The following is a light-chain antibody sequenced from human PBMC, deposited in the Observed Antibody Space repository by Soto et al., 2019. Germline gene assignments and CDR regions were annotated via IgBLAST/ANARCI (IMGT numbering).Light chain of an antibody. CDR1: QSISSF. CDR3: QQSYSTPPAT. V-gene: IGKV1-39*01. J-gene: IGKJ5*01. Sequence: IQMTQSPSSLSASVGDRVTITCRASQSISSFLNWYQQRPGKAPKLLIYAASTLQSGVPSRFSGSGSGTDFTLTISSLQPEDFATYYCQQSYSTPPATFGQGTRLDIK. CDR2: AAS.